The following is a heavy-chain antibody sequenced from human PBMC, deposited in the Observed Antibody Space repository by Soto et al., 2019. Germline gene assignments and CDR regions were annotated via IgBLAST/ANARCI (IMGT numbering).Heavy chain of an antibody. Sequence: VGSLRLSCAASGFTFDNYAMNWVRQAPGKGLEWVSGITGSGENTYYADSVKGRFTISRDNSKNTLYVQLNSLRVEDTAIYYCAKVSLGATTITDFYYYGMDVWGQGTMVTVSS. CDR2: ITGSGENT. CDR1: GFTFDNYA. CDR3: AKVSLGATTITDFYYYGMDV. D-gene: IGHD1-26*01. V-gene: IGHV3-23*01. J-gene: IGHJ6*02.